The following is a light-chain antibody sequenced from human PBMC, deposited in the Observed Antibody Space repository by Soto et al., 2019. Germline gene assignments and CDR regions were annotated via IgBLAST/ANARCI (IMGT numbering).Light chain of an antibody. Sequence: QSALTQPASVSGSLGQSITISCTGTSSDVGGYNYVSWYQQHPGKDPKVVIFEVTKRPSGVSSRFSGSKCGNTASLTVSGLQAEDEGDYYCSSYTSSRTVLFGGGTKLTVL. J-gene: IGLJ2*01. CDR2: EVT. V-gene: IGLV2-14*01. CDR3: SSYTSSRTVL. CDR1: SSDVGGYNY.